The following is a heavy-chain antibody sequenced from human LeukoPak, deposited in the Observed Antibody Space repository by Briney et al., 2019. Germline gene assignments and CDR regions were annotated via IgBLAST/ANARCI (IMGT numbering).Heavy chain of an antibody. V-gene: IGHV3-33*06. CDR3: AKDLVDYYDSSGYFDY. Sequence: GGSLRLSCAASGFTFSSYGMHWVRQAPGKGLEWVAVIWYDGSNKYYADSVKGRFTISRDHSKNTLYLQMNSLRAEDTAVYYCAKDLVDYYDSSGYFDYWGQGTLVTVSS. D-gene: IGHD3-22*01. J-gene: IGHJ4*02. CDR2: IWYDGSNK. CDR1: GFTFSSYG.